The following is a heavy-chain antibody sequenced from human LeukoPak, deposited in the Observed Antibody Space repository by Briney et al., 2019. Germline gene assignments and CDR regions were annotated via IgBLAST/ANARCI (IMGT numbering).Heavy chain of an antibody. CDR3: ARDYDYVWGSYRSTSLDY. V-gene: IGHV3-23*01. D-gene: IGHD3-16*02. CDR1: GFTFSSYA. Sequence: PGGSLRLSCAAPGFTFSSYAMSWVRQAPGKGLEWVSAISGSGGSTYYADSVKGRFTISRDNAKNSLYLQMNSLRAEDTALYYCARDYDYVWGSYRSTSLDYWGQGTLVTVSS. J-gene: IGHJ4*02. CDR2: ISGSGGST.